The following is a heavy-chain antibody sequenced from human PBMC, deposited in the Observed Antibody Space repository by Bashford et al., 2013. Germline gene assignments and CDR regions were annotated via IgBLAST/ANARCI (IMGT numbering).Heavy chain of an antibody. J-gene: IGHJ4*02. CDR1: GGSITNYY. Sequence: SETLSLNCSVSGGSITNYYWSWIRQPPGKGLEWIGFISYRGNTDYNPSLKSRVTISTDTSKTQFSLKLTSVTAADTAVYYCAREVGYFDSWGQGTPVTVSS. CDR3: AREVGYFDS. CDR2: ISYRGNT. V-gene: IGHV4-59*01.